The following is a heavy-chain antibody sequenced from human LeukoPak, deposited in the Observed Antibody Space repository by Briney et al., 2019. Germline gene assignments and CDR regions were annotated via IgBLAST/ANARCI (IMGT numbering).Heavy chain of an antibody. CDR2: INPRGGST. D-gene: IGHD2-21*01. V-gene: IGHV1-46*01. CDR3: ARPSYCVFDNCGYWLDP. CDR1: GYTFTNYF. Sequence: ASVKVSCKASGYTFTNYFMHWVRQAPGQGLEWMGIINPRGGSTGYAQKFQGRVTLTEDTSTSTVYMELSSLTSEDTAVYYCARPSYCVFDNCGYWLDPWGPGTLITVSS. J-gene: IGHJ5*02.